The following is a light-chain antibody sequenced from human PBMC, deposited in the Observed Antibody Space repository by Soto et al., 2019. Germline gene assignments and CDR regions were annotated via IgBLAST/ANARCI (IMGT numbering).Light chain of an antibody. Sequence: QAVVTQPPSVSGAPGQRVTISCTGSSSNIGAGYDVHWYQQLPGTAPKLLIYGNSNRPSGVPDRFSGSKSGTSASLAITGLQAEDEADYYCQSYDSSSVVFGGGTKVTAL. CDR2: GNS. J-gene: IGLJ2*01. V-gene: IGLV1-40*01. CDR3: QSYDSSSVV. CDR1: SSNIGAGYD.